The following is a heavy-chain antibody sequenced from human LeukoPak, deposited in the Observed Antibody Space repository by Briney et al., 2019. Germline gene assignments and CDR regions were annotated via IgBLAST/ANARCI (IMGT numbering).Heavy chain of an antibody. CDR1: GGSITNYY. CDR3: ARDHYSGRFDY. J-gene: IGHJ4*02. D-gene: IGHD1-26*01. CDR2: VYYSGNP. V-gene: IGHV4-59*01. Sequence: SETLSLTCTVSGGSITNYYWSRIRQPPGKGLECVGYVYYSGNPEYNPSLKSRVTISIDTSKNQFSPELSSVTAADTAVYYCARDHYSGRFDYWGQGTLVTVSS.